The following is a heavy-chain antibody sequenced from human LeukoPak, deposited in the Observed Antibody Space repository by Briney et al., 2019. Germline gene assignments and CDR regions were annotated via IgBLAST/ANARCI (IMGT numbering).Heavy chain of an antibody. CDR1: GYTFSGYY. CDR3: ARDGGLGEFSFNY. V-gene: IGHV1-2*02. D-gene: IGHD3-16*02. J-gene: IGHJ4*02. Sequence: ASVKVSCKASGYTFSGYYIHWVRQAPGKGLEWMGWINPNSGGTNYAQKFQGRVTMTRDTSTSTAYRELSRLRSDDTAVYFCARDGGLGEFSFNYWGQGTLVTVSS. CDR2: INPNSGGT.